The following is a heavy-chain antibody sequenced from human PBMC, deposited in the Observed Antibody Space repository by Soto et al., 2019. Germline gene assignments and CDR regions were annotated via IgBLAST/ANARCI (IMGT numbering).Heavy chain of an antibody. CDR2: IYYSGST. V-gene: IGHV4-59*01. CDR3: ARGFETYYDFWSGYYTGYYYYGMDV. Sequence: PSETLSLTCPVSSGSISSYYWSWSRQPPGKGLEWIGDIYYSGSTNYNPSLKSRVTISVDTSKNQFSLKLSSVTAADTAVYYCARGFETYYDFWSGYYTGYYYYGMDVWGQGTTVT. J-gene: IGHJ6*02. D-gene: IGHD3-3*01. CDR1: SGSISSYY.